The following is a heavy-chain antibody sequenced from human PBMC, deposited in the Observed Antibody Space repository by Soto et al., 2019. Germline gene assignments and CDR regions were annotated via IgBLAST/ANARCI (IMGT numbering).Heavy chain of an antibody. CDR1: GATFSSYA. V-gene: IGHV1-69*13. CDR3: ARRRIVTRQPYCCTDV. D-gene: IGHD6-6*01. Sequence: SVKVSCKASGATFSSYAISWVRQAPGQGLEWMGGIIPIFGTANYAQKFQGRVTITADESTSTAYMELSSLRSEDTAVYYCARRRIVTRQPYCCTDVWCQGTTVTGSS. CDR2: IIPIFGTA. J-gene: IGHJ6*02.